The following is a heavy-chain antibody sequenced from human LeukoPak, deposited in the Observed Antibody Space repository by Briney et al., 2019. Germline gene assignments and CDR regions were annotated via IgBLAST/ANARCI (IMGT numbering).Heavy chain of an antibody. D-gene: IGHD2-15*01. CDR1: GGSFSGYY. J-gene: IGHJ4*02. V-gene: IGHV4-34*01. CDR3: ARGGVYCSGGSCYVYDY. Sequence: SETLSLTCAVYGGSFSGYYWSWIRQPPGKGQEWCGEINHSGSTNYNPSLKSRVTISVDTSMNQFSLKLSPVTAADTAVYYCARGGVYCSGGSCYVYDYWGQGTLVTVSS. CDR2: INHSGST.